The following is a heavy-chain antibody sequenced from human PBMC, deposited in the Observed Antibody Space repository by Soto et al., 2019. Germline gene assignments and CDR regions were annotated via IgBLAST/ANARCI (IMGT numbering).Heavy chain of an antibody. V-gene: IGHV1-18*01. J-gene: IGHJ4*02. CDR2: ISAYNGNT. D-gene: IGHD5-18*01. Sequence: ASVKVSCKASGYTFTSYGISWVRQAPGQGLEWMGWISAYNGNTNYAQKLQGRVTMTTDTSTSTAYMELRSLRSDDTAVYYCGSGYSYGYALDYWGQGTLVTVSS. CDR3: GSGYSYGYALDY. CDR1: GYTFTSYG.